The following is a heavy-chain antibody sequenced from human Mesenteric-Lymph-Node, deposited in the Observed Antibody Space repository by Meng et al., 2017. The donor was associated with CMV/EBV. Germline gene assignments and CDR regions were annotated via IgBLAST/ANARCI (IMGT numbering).Heavy chain of an antibody. CDR3: AKSLTYYYDTSGYYLSAFDY. CDR1: GFTFSNYA. J-gene: IGHJ4*02. CDR2: ISSGGRST. V-gene: IGHV3-23*01. D-gene: IGHD3-22*01. Sequence: GGSLRLSCAASGFTFSNYAMSWVRQAPGKGLEWVSTISSGGRSTYYAASVKGRFGFSRDDSKNTLYLQMNSLSGDDTAVYYCAKSLTYYYDTSGYYLSAFDYWGQGT.